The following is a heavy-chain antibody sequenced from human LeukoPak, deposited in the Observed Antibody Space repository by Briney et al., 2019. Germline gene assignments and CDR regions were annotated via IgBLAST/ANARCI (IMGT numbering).Heavy chain of an antibody. CDR3: ASPYSSSWYVDY. D-gene: IGHD6-13*01. J-gene: IGHJ4*02. Sequence: GRFTISRDNAKNSLYLQMNSLRAEDTAVYYCASPYSSSWYVDYWGQGTLVTVSS. V-gene: IGHV3-11*06.